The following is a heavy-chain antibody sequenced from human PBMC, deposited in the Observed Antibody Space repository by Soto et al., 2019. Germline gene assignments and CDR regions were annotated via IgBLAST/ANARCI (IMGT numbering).Heavy chain of an antibody. CDR2: INHSGST. V-gene: IGHV4-34*01. J-gene: IGHJ4*02. Sequence: SETLSLTCAVYGGSFSDYYWSWFRQPPGKGLEWIGEINHSGSTNYNPSLKSRVTISIDTSKNQFSLMLSSVTAADTAVYYCARGSFGAYSIFDYWGQGTLVNVSS. CDR3: ARGSFGAYSIFDY. D-gene: IGHD4-4*01. CDR1: GGSFSDYY.